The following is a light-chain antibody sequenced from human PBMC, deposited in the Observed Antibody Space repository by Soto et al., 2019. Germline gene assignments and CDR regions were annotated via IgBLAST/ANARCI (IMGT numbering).Light chain of an antibody. CDR2: GNS. J-gene: IGLJ2*01. Sequence: QSVLTQPPSVSGAPGQRVTISCTGSSSNIGAGYDVHWYQQLPGTAPKLLIYGNSNRPSWVPDRFSGSKSGTSAPLAITGLQAEDAADYCCQSYDSSLSVLFGGGTKLTVL. V-gene: IGLV1-40*01. CDR3: QSYDSSLSVL. CDR1: SSNIGAGYD.